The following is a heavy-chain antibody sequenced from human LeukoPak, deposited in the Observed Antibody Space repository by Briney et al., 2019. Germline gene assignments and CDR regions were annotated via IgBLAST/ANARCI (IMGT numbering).Heavy chain of an antibody. CDR3: AKDMYYRGSGSYFNVDY. J-gene: IGHJ4*02. CDR1: GFTFSNSA. V-gene: IGHV3-30*18. Sequence: GGSLRLSCAASGFTFSNSAMNWVRQAPGKGLEWVAVISYDGNNKYHSDSVKGRFTISRDNSKNTLYLQMNSLRAEDTAVYYCAKDMYYRGSGSYFNVDYWGQGTLVTVSS. D-gene: IGHD3-10*01. CDR2: ISYDGNNK.